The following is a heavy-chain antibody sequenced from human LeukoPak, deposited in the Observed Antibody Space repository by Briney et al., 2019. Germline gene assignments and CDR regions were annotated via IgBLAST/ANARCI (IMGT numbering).Heavy chain of an antibody. CDR1: GFTFSSYE. D-gene: IGHD3-22*01. J-gene: IGHJ4*02. CDR3: ARDTYYYDSSGYYNGFDY. CDR2: ISSSGSTI. V-gene: IGHV3-48*03. Sequence: GGSLRLSCAASGFTFSSYEMNWVRQAPGKGLEWVSYISSSGSTIYYADSVKGRFTISRDNAKNSLYLQMNSLRAEDTAVYYCARDTYYYDSSGYYNGFDYWGQGTLVTVSS.